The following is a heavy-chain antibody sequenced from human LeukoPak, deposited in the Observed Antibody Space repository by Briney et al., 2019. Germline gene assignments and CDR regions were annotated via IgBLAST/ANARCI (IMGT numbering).Heavy chain of an antibody. V-gene: IGHV1-24*01. J-gene: IGHJ4*02. Sequence: ASVKVSCKVSGYTLTELSMHWVRQAPGKGLEWMGGFDPEDGETIYAQKFQGRVTMTEDTSTDTAYMELSSLRSEDTAVYYCATWGVVVIAFDYWGQETLVTVSS. CDR2: FDPEDGET. CDR3: ATWGVVVIAFDY. CDR1: GYTLTELS. D-gene: IGHD3-22*01.